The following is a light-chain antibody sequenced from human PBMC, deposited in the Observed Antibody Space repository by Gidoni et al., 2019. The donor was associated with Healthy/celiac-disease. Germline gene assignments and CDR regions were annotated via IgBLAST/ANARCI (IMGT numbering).Light chain of an antibody. J-gene: IGKJ1*01. CDR2: DAS. V-gene: IGKV1-13*02. CDR3: QQFNSYPWT. CDR1: QGISSA. Sequence: AIQFTQSPSSLSASVGDRVTITCRASQGISSALAWYQQKPGKAPKLLISDASSLESGVPSRFSGSGSGTDFTLTISSLQPEDFATYYCQQFNSYPWTFXQXTKVEIK.